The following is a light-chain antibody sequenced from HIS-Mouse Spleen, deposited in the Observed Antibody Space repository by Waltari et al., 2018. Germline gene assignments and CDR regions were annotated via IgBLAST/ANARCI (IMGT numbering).Light chain of an antibody. V-gene: IGLV3-10*01. Sequence: SYELTQPPSVSVSPGQTARITRPGDALAKKYAYWYQQKSGQAPVLVIYEDSKRPSGIPERFSGSSSGTMATLTISGAQVEDEADYYCYSTDSSGNHRVFGGGTKLTVL. CDR2: EDS. CDR3: YSTDSSGNHRV. J-gene: IGLJ2*01. CDR1: ALAKKY.